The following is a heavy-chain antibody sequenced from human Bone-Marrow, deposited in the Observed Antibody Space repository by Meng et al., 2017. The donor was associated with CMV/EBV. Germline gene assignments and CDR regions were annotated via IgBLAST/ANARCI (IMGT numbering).Heavy chain of an antibody. CDR3: ASLVPAARDWFDP. CDR2: ISSSGSTV. Sequence: CAASGLTFSDYYMSWIRQAPGKGLEWVSYISSSGSTVYYADSVKGRFTISRDNAKNSLYLQMNSLRAEDTAVYYCASLVPAARDWFDPWGQGTLVTVSS. CDR1: GLTFSDYY. D-gene: IGHD2-2*01. V-gene: IGHV3-11*01. J-gene: IGHJ5*02.